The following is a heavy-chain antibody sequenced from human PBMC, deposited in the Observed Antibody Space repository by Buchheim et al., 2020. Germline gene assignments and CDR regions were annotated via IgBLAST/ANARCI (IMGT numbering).Heavy chain of an antibody. Sequence: QVQLVESGGGVVQPGRSLRLSCAASGFTFSSYGMHWVRQAPGKGLEWVAVISYDGSNKYYADSVKGRFTISRDNAKEKLYVQMNSLRAEDTAVYYCARDYYDSSGYFIPFDYWGQGTL. CDR3: ARDYYDSSGYFIPFDY. CDR1: GFTFSSYG. J-gene: IGHJ4*02. V-gene: IGHV3-30*03. D-gene: IGHD3-22*01. CDR2: ISYDGSNK.